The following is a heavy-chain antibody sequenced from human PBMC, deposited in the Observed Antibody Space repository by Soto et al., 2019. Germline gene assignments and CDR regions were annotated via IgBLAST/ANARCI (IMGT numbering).Heavy chain of an antibody. D-gene: IGHD2-2*01. CDR1: GGSLSDYY. CDR3: ARPPIKYCSSISCSPDYNYYMDV. CDR2: INHSGST. Sequence: QVQLQQWGAGLVKPSGTLSLTCGVSGGSLSDYYWSWIRQPTGKGLEWIGEINHSGSTNFNPSLKSRATLSVDMSKNQFSLSLSSVTAADTALYYCARPPIKYCSSISCSPDYNYYMDVWGTGTAVTVSS. V-gene: IGHV4-34*01. J-gene: IGHJ6*03.